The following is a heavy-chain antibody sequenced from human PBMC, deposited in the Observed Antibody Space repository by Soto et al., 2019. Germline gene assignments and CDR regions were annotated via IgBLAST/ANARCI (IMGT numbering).Heavy chain of an antibody. CDR1: GGSISRGGYY. CDR2: IYYSGST. CDR3: ARSLGYCSSTSCDVAVEGFWFDP. D-gene: IGHD2-2*01. J-gene: IGHJ5*02. V-gene: IGHV4-31*03. Sequence: SETLSLTCTVSGGSISRGGYYWSWIRQHPGKGLEWIGYIYYSGSTYYNPSLKSRVTISVDTSKNQFSLKLSSVTAADTAVYYCARSLGYCSSTSCDVAVEGFWFDPWGQGTLVTVSP.